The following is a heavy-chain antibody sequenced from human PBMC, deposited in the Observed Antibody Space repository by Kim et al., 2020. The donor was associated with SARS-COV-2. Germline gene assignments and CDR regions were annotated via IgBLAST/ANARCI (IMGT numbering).Heavy chain of an antibody. CDR3: TAKYYYDSSGYYYGDAFDI. D-gene: IGHD3-22*01. J-gene: IGHJ3*02. CDR1: GFTFSNAW. V-gene: IGHV3-15*01. CDR2: IKSKTDGGTT. Sequence: GGSLRLSCAASGFTFSNAWMSWVRQAPGKGLEWVGRIKSKTDGGTTDYAAPVKGRFTISRDDSKNTLYLQMNSLKTEDTAVYYCTAKYYYDSSGYYYGDAFDIWGQGTMVTVSS.